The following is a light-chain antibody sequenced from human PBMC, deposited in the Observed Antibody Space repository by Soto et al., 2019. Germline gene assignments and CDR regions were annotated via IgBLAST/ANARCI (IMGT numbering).Light chain of an antibody. CDR3: QQRSNWPT. V-gene: IGKV3D-20*02. Sequence: EVVMTQSPATLSVSPGERATLSCRASQTVSRNLAWYQQRPGQAPSLLIYDASSRATGIPDRFSGSGSGTDFTLTIRRLEPEDFAVYYCQQRSNWPTFGQGTKLDIK. CDR1: QTVSRN. CDR2: DAS. J-gene: IGKJ1*01.